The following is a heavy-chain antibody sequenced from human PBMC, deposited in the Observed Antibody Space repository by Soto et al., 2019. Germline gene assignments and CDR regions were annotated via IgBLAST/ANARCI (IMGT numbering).Heavy chain of an antibody. V-gene: IGHV3-30*19. J-gene: IGHJ1*01. CDR2: TSYDGSDK. Sequence: QVQLVESGGGVVQPGTSLRVSCVGSGFTFRSYVIHWVRQAPGKGLEWVALTSYDGSDKYYGDSVRGRFTISRDNSRNTVDLQMDSLRLEVTALYYCARWGTTGGLDVWGQGTVVSVSS. CDR3: ARWGTTGGLDV. CDR1: GFTFRSYV. D-gene: IGHD3-16*01.